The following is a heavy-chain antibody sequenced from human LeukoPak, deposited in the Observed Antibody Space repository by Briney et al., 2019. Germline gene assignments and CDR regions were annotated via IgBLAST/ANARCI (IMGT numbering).Heavy chain of an antibody. CDR2: LSPNSGNT. J-gene: IGHJ5*02. V-gene: IGHV1-8*03. D-gene: IGHD6-19*01. CDR3: ARMAVSGRDNWFDP. CDR1: GYTFTSYD. Sequence: GASVKVSCKASGYTFTSYDINWVRQATGQGLEWMGWLSPNSGNTGYAQKFQGRVTITRNTSINTAYMELSSLRSDDTAVYYCARMAVSGRDNWFDPWGPGPLVTVSS.